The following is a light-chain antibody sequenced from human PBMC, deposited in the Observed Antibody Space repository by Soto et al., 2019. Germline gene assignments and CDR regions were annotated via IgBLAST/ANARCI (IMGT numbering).Light chain of an antibody. V-gene: IGLV2-14*01. CDR2: DVR. CDR1: SSDVGGYNY. J-gene: IGLJ2*01. Sequence: QSALTQPASVSGSPGQSITISCTGTSSDVGGYNYVAWYQQHPGKAPKLMIYDVRTRPSGVSNRFSGSKSGNTASLTISRLQAEDEADYYCSSYSSSSTPVVLGGGTKLTVL. CDR3: SSYSSSSTPVV.